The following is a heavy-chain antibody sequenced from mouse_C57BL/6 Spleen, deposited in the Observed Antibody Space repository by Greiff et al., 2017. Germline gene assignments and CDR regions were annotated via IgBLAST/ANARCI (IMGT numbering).Heavy chain of an antibody. V-gene: IGHV1-82*01. Sequence: VQLQQSGPELVKPGASVKISCKASGYAFSSSWLNWVKQRPGKGLEWIGRLYPGVGDTNYNGKFKGKATLTADKSSSTAYMLLSSLTSEDSAVYFCARNGSAWFAYWGQGTLVTVSA. D-gene: IGHD1-1*01. CDR1: GYAFSSSW. CDR2: LYPGVGDT. J-gene: IGHJ3*01. CDR3: ARNGSAWFAY.